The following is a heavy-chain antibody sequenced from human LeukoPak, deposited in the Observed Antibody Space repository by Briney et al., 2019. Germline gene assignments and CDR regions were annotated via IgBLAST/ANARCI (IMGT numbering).Heavy chain of an antibody. Sequence: GASVKVSCKASGYTFTSYGISWVRQAPGQGLEWMGWINPNSGGTNYAQKFQGRVTMTRDTSISTAYMELSRLRSDDTAVYYCARVRAGYSYAPYYFDYWGQGTLVTVSS. CDR1: GYTFTSYG. V-gene: IGHV1-2*02. D-gene: IGHD5-18*01. CDR2: INPNSGGT. CDR3: ARVRAGYSYAPYYFDY. J-gene: IGHJ4*02.